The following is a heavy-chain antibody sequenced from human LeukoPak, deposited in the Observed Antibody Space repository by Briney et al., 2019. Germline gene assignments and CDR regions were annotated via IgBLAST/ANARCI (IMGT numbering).Heavy chain of an antibody. CDR2: ISAYNGNT. CDR3: ARDDEVITIFGVVPYFDY. Sequence: ASVKVSCKASGYTFTSYGISWVRQAPGQGLEWMGWISAYNGNTNYAQKLQGRVTMTTDTSTSTAYMELRSLRSDDTAVYYCARDDEVITIFGVVPYFDYWGQGTLVTVSS. V-gene: IGHV1-18*01. CDR1: GYTFTSYG. D-gene: IGHD3-3*01. J-gene: IGHJ4*02.